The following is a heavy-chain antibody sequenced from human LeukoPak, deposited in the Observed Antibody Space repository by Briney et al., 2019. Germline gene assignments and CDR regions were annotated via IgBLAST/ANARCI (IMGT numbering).Heavy chain of an antibody. J-gene: IGHJ3*02. CDR3: ARDRTGYYDSSGYPPDAFDI. V-gene: IGHV4-61*02. Sequence: SQTLSLTCTVSGGSISSGSYYWSWIRQPAGKGLEWIGRIYTSGSTNYNPSLKSRVTISVDTSKNQSSLKLSSVTAADTAVYYCARDRTGYYDSSGYPPDAFDIWGQGTMVTVSS. D-gene: IGHD3-22*01. CDR2: IYTSGST. CDR1: GGSISSGSYY.